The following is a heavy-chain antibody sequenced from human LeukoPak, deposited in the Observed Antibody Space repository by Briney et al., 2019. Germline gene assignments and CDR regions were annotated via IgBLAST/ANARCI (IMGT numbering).Heavy chain of an antibody. V-gene: IGHV3-7*01. Sequence: GGSLRLSCAASGFTFSSYWMSWVRQAPGKGLEWVANIKQDGSEKYYVDSVKGRFTISRGNAKHSLYLQMNSLRAEDTAVYYCARQVAGTYFDYWGQGTLVTVSS. CDR2: IKQDGSEK. D-gene: IGHD6-19*01. CDR1: GFTFSSYW. CDR3: ARQVAGTYFDY. J-gene: IGHJ4*02.